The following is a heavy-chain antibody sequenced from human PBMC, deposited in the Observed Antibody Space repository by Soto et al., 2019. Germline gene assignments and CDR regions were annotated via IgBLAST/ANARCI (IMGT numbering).Heavy chain of an antibody. V-gene: IGHV4-59*08. CDR3: ARHGQWLVTGYFYYGMDV. D-gene: IGHD6-19*01. Sequence: SETLSLTCTVSGGSISSYYWSWIRQPPGKGLEWIGYIYHSGSTYYNPSLKSRVTISVDTSKNQFSLKLSSVTAADTAVYYCARHGQWLVTGYFYYGMDVWGQGTTVTVSS. CDR2: IYHSGST. CDR1: GGSISSYY. J-gene: IGHJ6*02.